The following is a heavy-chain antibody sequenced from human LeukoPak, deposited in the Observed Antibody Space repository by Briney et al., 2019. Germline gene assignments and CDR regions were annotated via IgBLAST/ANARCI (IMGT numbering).Heavy chain of an antibody. J-gene: IGHJ4*02. CDR1: GFTFSSYA. V-gene: IGHV3-23*01. CDR3: AKSTSSGWYYFDY. CDR2: ISGSGGST. Sequence: GGSLSLSCAASGFTFSSYAMSWVRQAPGKGLEWVSAISGSGGSTYYADSVKGRFTISRDNSKNTLYLQMNSLRAEDTAVYYCAKSTSSGWYYFDYWGQGTLVTVSS. D-gene: IGHD6-19*01.